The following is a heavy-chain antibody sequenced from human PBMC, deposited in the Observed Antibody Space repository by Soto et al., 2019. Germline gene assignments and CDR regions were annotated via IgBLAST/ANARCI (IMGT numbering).Heavy chain of an antibody. Sequence: PRESPKTSCKRSGHSFTTYWISWVRQMPGKGLPRLQVIDPSDSYTNYSPSFQGHVTISADKSISTAYLQWSSLKASDTAMYYCARDHNYKAGWGAAAEYYYYGMDVWGQATTVTASS. CDR3: ARDHNYKAGWGAAAEYYYYGMDV. CDR2: IDPSDSYT. J-gene: IGHJ6*02. V-gene: IGHV5-10-1*01. D-gene: IGHD6-13*01. CDR1: GHSFTTYW.